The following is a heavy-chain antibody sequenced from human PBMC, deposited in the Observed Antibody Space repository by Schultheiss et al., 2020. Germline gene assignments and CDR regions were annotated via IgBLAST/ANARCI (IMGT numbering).Heavy chain of an antibody. Sequence: GGSLRLSCAASGFTFDDYAMHWVRQAPGKGLEWVSSISSSSSYIYYADSVKGRFTISRDNAKNSLDLQMNSLRVEDTAVYYCVRDRRATVTLDPWGQGALVTVSS. CDR2: ISSSSSYI. D-gene: IGHD4-17*01. CDR1: GFTFDDYA. CDR3: VRDRRATVTLDP. J-gene: IGHJ5*02. V-gene: IGHV3-21*01.